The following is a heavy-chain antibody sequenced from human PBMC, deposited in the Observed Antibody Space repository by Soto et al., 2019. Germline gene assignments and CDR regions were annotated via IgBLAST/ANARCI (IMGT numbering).Heavy chain of an antibody. CDR2: ISWDGGTT. D-gene: IGHD3-10*01. CDR1: GFTFEDHG. Sequence: EVQLVESGGGVARPGGSLRLSCAASGFTFEDHGMSWVRQAPGKGLEWLSDISWDGGTTVYADSVKGRFTVSRNNAKSSLYLQMNSLKPGDTAFYHCARRSGDQQVCGFWGQGTLVTVSS. V-gene: IGHV3-20*01. CDR3: ARRSGDQQVCGF. J-gene: IGHJ4*02.